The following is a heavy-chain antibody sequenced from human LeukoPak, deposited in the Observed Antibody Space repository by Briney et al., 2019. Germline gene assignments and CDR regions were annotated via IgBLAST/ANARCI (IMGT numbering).Heavy chain of an antibody. CDR3: AKDLTVYDSSGYYFSPAAN. Sequence: GGSLRLSCAASGFTFSSYAMSWVRQAPGKGLEWVSAISGSGGSTYYADSVKGRFTISRDNSKNTLYLQMNSLRAEDTAVYYCAKDLTVYDSSGYYFSPAANWGQGTLVTVSS. CDR2: ISGSGGST. V-gene: IGHV3-23*01. CDR1: GFTFSSYA. J-gene: IGHJ4*02. D-gene: IGHD3-22*01.